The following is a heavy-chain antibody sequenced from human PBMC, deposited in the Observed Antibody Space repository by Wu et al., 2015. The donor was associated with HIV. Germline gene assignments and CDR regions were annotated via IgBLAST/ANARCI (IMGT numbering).Heavy chain of an antibody. D-gene: IGHD1-26*01. J-gene: IGHJ6*02. CDR2: IIPISGTA. V-gene: IGHV1-69*14. Sequence: QVQLVAGLGLEVKKAWGPSSEGSPARRSGGTFRNHAVSWVRQAPGQGLEWMGRIIPISGTANYAQRFQGRVTITADKPTNTAYMGLSSLRSDDTAVYYCARGSILEMSTASFYYYVMGRLGPRDHGHRLL. CDR3: ARGSILEMSTASFYYYVMGR. CDR1: GGTFRNHA.